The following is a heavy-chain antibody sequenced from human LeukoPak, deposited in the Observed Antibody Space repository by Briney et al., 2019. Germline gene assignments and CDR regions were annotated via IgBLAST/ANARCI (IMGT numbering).Heavy chain of an antibody. CDR2: IYSSGST. J-gene: IGHJ5*02. Sequence: SETLSLTCTVSGGSISSNYWSWIRQPPGKGLEWIGYIYSSGSTNYNPSLKSRVTISVDTSKNQLSLKLSSVTAADTAVYYCVRDFGRGYNWFDPWGQGTPVTVSS. CDR1: GGSISSNY. D-gene: IGHD3-3*01. V-gene: IGHV4-59*01. CDR3: VRDFGRGYNWFDP.